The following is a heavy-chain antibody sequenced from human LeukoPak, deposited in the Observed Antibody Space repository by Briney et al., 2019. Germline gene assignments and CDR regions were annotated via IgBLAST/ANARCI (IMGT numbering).Heavy chain of an antibody. J-gene: IGHJ4*02. CDR1: GASITSYY. V-gene: IGHV4-59*08. D-gene: IGHD2/OR15-2a*01. CDR2: VYYSGGT. CDR3: STTQGNIFAY. Sequence: SETLSLTCTVSGASITSYYWSWSRQPPGKGLEWIGYVYYSGGTTYNPSLKSRVTMSVDTSKNQFSLNLSSVTAADTAVYYCSTTQGNIFAYWGQGTLVTVSS.